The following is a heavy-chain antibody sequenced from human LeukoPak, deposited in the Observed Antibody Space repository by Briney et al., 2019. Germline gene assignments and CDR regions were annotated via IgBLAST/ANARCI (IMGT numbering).Heavy chain of an antibody. V-gene: IGHV3-23*01. CDR2: ISGSGGST. CDR3: ANLIVGATTVDY. CDR1: GFTFSDWW. D-gene: IGHD1-26*01. Sequence: GGSLRLSCEASGFTFSDWWMSWVRQAPGRGLEWVSAISGSGGSTYYADSVKGRFTISRDNSKNTLYLQMNSLRAEDTAVYYCANLIVGATTVDYWGQGTLVTVSS. J-gene: IGHJ4*02.